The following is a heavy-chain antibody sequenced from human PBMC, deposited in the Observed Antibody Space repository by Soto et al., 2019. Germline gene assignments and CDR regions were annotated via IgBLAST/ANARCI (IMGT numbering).Heavy chain of an antibody. V-gene: IGHV1-18*01. CDR1: GYTFFTYD. J-gene: IGHJ5*02. CDR3: ARHHGPTTSENWFDP. CDR2: ISTYSGDT. D-gene: IGHD5-12*01. Sequence: QVHLVQSGVEVKTPGASVKVSCQASGYTFFTYDISWVRQAPGQGLEWMGWISTYSGDTKYAQKIQGRVTMTTDTSTDTAYLELRSLRSDDTAVSYCARHHGPTTSENWFDPWGQGTLVTVSS.